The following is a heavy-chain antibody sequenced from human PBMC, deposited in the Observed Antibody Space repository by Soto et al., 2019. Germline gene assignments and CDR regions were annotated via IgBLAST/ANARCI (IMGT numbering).Heavy chain of an antibody. CDR1: GGSLSGCY. CDR3: ARARDIAAAGTNYYYGMDV. Sequence: PSETLALPCTDSGGSLSGCYWSWIRQPPGKGLEWIGYIYYSGSTNYNPSLKSRVTISVDTSKNQFSLKLSSVTAADTAVYYCARARDIAAAGTNYYYGMDVWGQGTTATVSS. J-gene: IGHJ6*02. CDR2: IYYSGST. D-gene: IGHD6-13*01. V-gene: IGHV4-59*13.